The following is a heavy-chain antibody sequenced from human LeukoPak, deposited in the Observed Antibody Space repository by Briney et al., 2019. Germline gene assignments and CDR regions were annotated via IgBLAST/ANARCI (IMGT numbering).Heavy chain of an antibody. D-gene: IGHD3-22*01. V-gene: IGHV3-15*01. J-gene: IGHJ4*02. CDR2: IKSKTDGGTT. Sequence: GGSLRLSCAASRFAFSNAWMSWVRQAPGKGLEWVGRIKSKTDGGTTDYAAPVKGRFTISRDDSKNTLYLQMNSLKTEDTAVYYCTTEPHPLHDRSGYYWGQGTLVTVSS. CDR1: RFAFSNAW. CDR3: TTEPHPLHDRSGYY.